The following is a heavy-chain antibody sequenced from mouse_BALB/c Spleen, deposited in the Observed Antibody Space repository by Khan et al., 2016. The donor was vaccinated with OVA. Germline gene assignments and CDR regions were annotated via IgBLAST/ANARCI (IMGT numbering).Heavy chain of an antibody. J-gene: IGHJ4*01. D-gene: IGHD2-14*01. CDR1: GYTFTTAG. CDR3: ARGGGAFYRNDGGAMDY. CDR2: INTHSGVP. Sequence: QIPLVQSGPELKTPGETVRISCKASGYTFTTAGMQWVQKMPGKGLKWIGWINTHSGVPKYAEDFKGRFAFSLETSASTVYLQITNLQDEDTAADFCARGGGAFYRNDGGAMDYWGAGTSVTVSS. V-gene: IGHV9-4*02.